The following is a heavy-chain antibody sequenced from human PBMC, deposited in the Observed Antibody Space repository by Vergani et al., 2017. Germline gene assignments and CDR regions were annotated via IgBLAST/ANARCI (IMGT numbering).Heavy chain of an antibody. D-gene: IGHD2-15*01. J-gene: IGHJ4*02. CDR2: IHTGGST. CDR3: AGYPGCSGGSCYSADY. Sequence: QVKLQESGPGLLKPSQTLSLTCTVSGESIRSGSHYWSWIRQPAGKGPEWIGHIHTGGSTDLNPSFKSRVSISVDTSKSQFSLKLNSVTVADTAVYYCAGYPGCSGGSCYSADYWGQGILVTVSS. CDR1: GESIRSGSHY. V-gene: IGHV4-61*02.